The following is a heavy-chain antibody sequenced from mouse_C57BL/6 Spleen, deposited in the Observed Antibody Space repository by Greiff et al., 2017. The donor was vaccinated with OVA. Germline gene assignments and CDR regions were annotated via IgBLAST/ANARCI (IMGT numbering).Heavy chain of an antibody. Sequence: QVHVKQSGAELVKPGASVKISCKASGYTFTDYYINWVKQRPGQGLEWIGKIGPGSGSTYYNEKFKGKATLTADKSSSTAYMQLSSLTSEDSAVYFCATAYYSNYVRAMDYWGQGTSVTVSS. J-gene: IGHJ4*01. CDR3: ATAYYSNYVRAMDY. V-gene: IGHV1-77*01. CDR1: GYTFTDYY. CDR2: IGPGSGST. D-gene: IGHD2-5*01.